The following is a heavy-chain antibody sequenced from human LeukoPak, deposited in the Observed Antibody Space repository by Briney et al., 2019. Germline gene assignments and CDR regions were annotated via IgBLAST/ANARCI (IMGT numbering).Heavy chain of an antibody. Sequence: GGSLRLSCAASGFTFSNYWMHWVRQAPGKGLVWVSRINSDGSNTNYADSVKGRFTISRDNSKNTLYLQMNSLRAEDTAVYYCAREKYCSSTSCSYGNTGYYYYGMDVWGQGTTVTVSS. CDR2: INSDGSNT. CDR1: GFTFSNYW. J-gene: IGHJ6*02. CDR3: AREKYCSSTSCSYGNTGYYYYGMDV. D-gene: IGHD2-2*01. V-gene: IGHV3-74*01.